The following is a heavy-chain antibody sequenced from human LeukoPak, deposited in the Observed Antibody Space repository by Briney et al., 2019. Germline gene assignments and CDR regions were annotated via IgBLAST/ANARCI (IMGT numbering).Heavy chain of an antibody. Sequence: GGSLRLSCAASGFTFSSYAMSWVRQAPGKGLEWVSAISGSGGSTYYADSVKGRLTISRDNSKNTLYLQMNSLRAEDTAVYYCAKGGKYQPLRGWFDPWGQGTLVTVSS. CDR1: GFTFSSYA. CDR3: AKGGKYQPLRGWFDP. D-gene: IGHD2-2*01. J-gene: IGHJ5*02. V-gene: IGHV3-23*01. CDR2: ISGSGGST.